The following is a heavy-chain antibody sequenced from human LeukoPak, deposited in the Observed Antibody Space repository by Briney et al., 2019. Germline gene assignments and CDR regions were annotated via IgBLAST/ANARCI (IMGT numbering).Heavy chain of an antibody. Sequence: GGSLRLSCAASGFTFSSYAMSWVRQAPGNGLEWVSVVSGSGVSTYYADSVKGRFTISRDNSKNTLYLQMNSLRAEDTAVYYCAKGLYSSGWYRGFDYWGQGTLVTVSS. CDR2: VSGSGVST. V-gene: IGHV3-23*01. D-gene: IGHD6-19*01. CDR3: AKGLYSSGWYRGFDY. CDR1: GFTFSSYA. J-gene: IGHJ4*02.